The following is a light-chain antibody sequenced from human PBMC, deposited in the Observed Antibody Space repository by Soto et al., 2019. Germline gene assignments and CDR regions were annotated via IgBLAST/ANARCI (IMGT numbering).Light chain of an antibody. CDR1: SSNIGAGFD. V-gene: IGLV1-40*01. CDR2: GNI. Sequence: QSVLTQPPSVSGAPGQRVTISCTGTSSNIGAGFDVHWYQQLPGTAPKLLISGNINRPSGVPDRISGSRSGTSASLAITGLQDEDEGDFYCQSYDTSLRGALFGGGTKVTVL. CDR3: QSYDTSLRGAL. J-gene: IGLJ2*01.